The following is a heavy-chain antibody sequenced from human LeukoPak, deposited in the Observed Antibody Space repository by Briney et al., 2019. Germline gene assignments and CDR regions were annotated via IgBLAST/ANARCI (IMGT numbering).Heavy chain of an antibody. J-gene: IGHJ4*02. Sequence: TSETLSLTCTVSGGSISSYYWSWIRQPPGKGLEWVGYIYYIGTTNYNPSPKSRVTISVDTSKNQFSLNLSSVTAADTAVYYCARGSPSVADIMTNWGQGTLVTVSS. D-gene: IGHD4-11*01. CDR3: ARGSPSVADIMTN. CDR2: IYYIGTT. V-gene: IGHV4-59*08. CDR1: GGSISSYY.